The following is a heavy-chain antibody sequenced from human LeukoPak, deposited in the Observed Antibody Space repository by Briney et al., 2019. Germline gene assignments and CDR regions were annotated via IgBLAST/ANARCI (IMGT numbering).Heavy chain of an antibody. J-gene: IGHJ3*02. V-gene: IGHV4-59*08. D-gene: IGHD1-26*01. Sequence: SETLSLTCTVSDGSISSYYWSWIRQPPGKGLEWIGYIYYSGSTNYNPSLKSRVTISVDTSKNQFSLKLSSVTAADTAVYYCARINSGSYFAFDIWGQGTVVTVSS. CDR1: DGSISSYY. CDR2: IYYSGST. CDR3: ARINSGSYFAFDI.